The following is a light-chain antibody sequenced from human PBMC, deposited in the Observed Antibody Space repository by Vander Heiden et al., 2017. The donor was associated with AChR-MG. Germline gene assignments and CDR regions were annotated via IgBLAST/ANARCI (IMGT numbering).Light chain of an antibody. CDR1: HSISSW. Sequence: DIQMTQSPSTLSASVGDRVTVTCRASHSISSWVAWYQQKPGKAPKLLIYKASNLESGVPSKLSGSGSGTEFTLTISSLQSEDFATYYCQQSNSDPLTFGGGTKVE. J-gene: IGKJ4*01. V-gene: IGKV1-5*03. CDR2: KAS. CDR3: QQSNSDPLT.